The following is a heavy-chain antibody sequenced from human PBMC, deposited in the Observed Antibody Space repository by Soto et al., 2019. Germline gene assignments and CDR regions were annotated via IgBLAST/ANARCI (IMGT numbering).Heavy chain of an antibody. V-gene: IGHV3-74*01. Sequence: GGSLRLSCAASGFTFSSHWMHWVRQAPGKGLMWVSRINSDGSSTSYAESVKGRFTISRDNAKNTVFLQMNSLRAEDTAVYYCARGVTDTTGSWEWGRGVLVTVSS. D-gene: IGHD4-17*01. CDR2: INSDGSST. CDR1: GFTFSSHW. J-gene: IGHJ4*02. CDR3: ARGVTDTTGSWE.